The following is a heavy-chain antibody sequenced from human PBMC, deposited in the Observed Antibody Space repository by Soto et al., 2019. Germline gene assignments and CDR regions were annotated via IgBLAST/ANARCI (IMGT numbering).Heavy chain of an antibody. CDR1: GFTFISSA. CDR3: AAPSSTSGRYYGMDV. J-gene: IGHJ6*02. Sequence: QMQLVQSGPEVKKPGTSVKVSCKTSGFTFISSAMQWVRQARGQGLEWIGWIVVGSGHTNYAQKFQERVTITRDMSTSTAYMELSSLRSEDTAEYYCAAPSSTSGRYYGMDVWGQGTTVTVSS. D-gene: IGHD2-2*01. CDR2: IVVGSGHT. V-gene: IGHV1-58*02.